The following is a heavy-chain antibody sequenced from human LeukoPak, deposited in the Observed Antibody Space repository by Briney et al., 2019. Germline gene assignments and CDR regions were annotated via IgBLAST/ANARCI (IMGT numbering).Heavy chain of an antibody. CDR1: GGSISSGDYY. J-gene: IGHJ3*02. V-gene: IGHV4-30-4*01. D-gene: IGHD3-10*01. CDR3: ARGGSLRFGELLGDI. Sequence: SQTLSLTCTVSGGSISSGDYYWSWIRQPPGKGLEWIGYIYYSGSTYYNPSLKSQVTISVDTSKNQFSLKLSSVTATNTAVYYCARGGSLRFGELLGDIWGQGTMVTVSS. CDR2: IYYSGST.